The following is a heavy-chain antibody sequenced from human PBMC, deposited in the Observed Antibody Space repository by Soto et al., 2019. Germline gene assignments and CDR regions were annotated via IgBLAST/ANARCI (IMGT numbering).Heavy chain of an antibody. CDR2: IYYTGSS. CDR3: ARGVSTGWYLRWFDP. CDR1: GGSISSYY. V-gene: IGHV4-59*01. Sequence: QVQLQESGPGLVKPSETLSLTCTVSGGSISSYYWSWIRQPPGKGLQWIGHIYYTGSSKYNPSLKSRVTISVDTSRNQSSLNMTSLTAADTAVYYCARGVSTGWYLRWFDPWGQGTLVTVSS. J-gene: IGHJ5*02. D-gene: IGHD6-13*01.